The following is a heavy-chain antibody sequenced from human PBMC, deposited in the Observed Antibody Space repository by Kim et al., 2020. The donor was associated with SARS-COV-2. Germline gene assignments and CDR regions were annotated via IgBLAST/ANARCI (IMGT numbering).Heavy chain of an antibody. CDR3: TPLYGSGSEGFDY. Sequence: LSLTCAASGFTFSSYAMSWVRQAPGKGLEWVSAISGSGGSTYYADSVKGRFTISRDNSKNTLYLQMNSLRAEDTAVYYCTPLYGSGSEGFDYWGQGTLVTVSS. D-gene: IGHD3-10*01. V-gene: IGHV3-23*01. CDR1: GFTFSSYA. J-gene: IGHJ4*02. CDR2: ISGSGGST.